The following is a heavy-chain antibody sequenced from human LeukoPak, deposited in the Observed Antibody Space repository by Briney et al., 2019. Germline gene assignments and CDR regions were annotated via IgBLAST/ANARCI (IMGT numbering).Heavy chain of an antibody. Sequence: GASVKVSCKVSGYTLTELSMHWVRQAPGKGLEWMGGFDPEDGETIYAQKFQGRVTMTEDTSTDTAYMELSSLRSEDTAVYYCATGVYDGSGYEEVDYWGQGTLVTVSS. J-gene: IGHJ4*02. CDR3: ATGVYDGSGYEEVDY. V-gene: IGHV1-24*01. CDR2: FDPEDGET. D-gene: IGHD3-22*01. CDR1: GYTLTELS.